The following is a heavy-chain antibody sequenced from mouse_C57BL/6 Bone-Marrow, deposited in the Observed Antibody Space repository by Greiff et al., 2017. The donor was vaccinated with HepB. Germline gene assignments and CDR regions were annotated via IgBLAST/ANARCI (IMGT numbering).Heavy chain of an antibody. D-gene: IGHD1-1*01. CDR2: ISNLAYSI. Sequence: DVHLVESGGGLVQPGGSLKLSCAASGFTFSDYGMAWVRQAPRKGPEWVAFISNLAYSIYYADTVTGRFTISRENAKNTLYLEMSSLRSEDTAMYYCARNYYYGPYAMDYWGQGTSVTVSS. J-gene: IGHJ4*01. V-gene: IGHV5-15*01. CDR3: ARNYYYGPYAMDY. CDR1: GFTFSDYG.